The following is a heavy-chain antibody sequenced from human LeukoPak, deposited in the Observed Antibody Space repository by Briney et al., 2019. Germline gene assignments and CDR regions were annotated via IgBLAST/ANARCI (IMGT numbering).Heavy chain of an antibody. CDR1: GFTFNSYS. Sequence: TGGSLRLSCAASGFTFNSYSMSWVRQAPGKGLEWVSSISSSNTYIYYADSVKGRFTISRDNAKNSLYLQMSSLRAEDTALYYCARADPYEDWGQGTLVTVSS. CDR3: ARADPYED. V-gene: IGHV3-21*01. CDR2: ISSSNTYI. J-gene: IGHJ4*02. D-gene: IGHD3-3*01.